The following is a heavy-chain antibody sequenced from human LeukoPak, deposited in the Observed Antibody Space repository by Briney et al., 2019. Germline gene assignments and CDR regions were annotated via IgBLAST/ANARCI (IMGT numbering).Heavy chain of an antibody. Sequence: SRKVACKAAAGIFGSYAISWVRQVPGQGLEWMGRIIPILGRANYAQKFQGRVTITADKSTSTAYMELSSLRSEDTAVYYCARDHSSGYYPNWFDPWGQGTLVTVSS. CDR2: IIPILGRA. CDR1: AGIFGSYA. J-gene: IGHJ5*02. D-gene: IGHD3-22*01. CDR3: ARDHSSGYYPNWFDP. V-gene: IGHV1-69*04.